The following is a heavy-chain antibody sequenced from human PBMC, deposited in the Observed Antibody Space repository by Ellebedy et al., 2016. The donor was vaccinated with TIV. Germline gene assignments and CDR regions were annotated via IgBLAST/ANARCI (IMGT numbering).Heavy chain of an antibody. D-gene: IGHD2-2*01. J-gene: IGHJ3*02. CDR1: GYTFTSYY. V-gene: IGHV1-46*01. CDR2: INPSGGST. CDR3: ARLSRQYQLRDAFDI. Sequence: ASVKVSXXASGYTFTSYYMHWVRQAPGQGLEWMGIINPSGGSTSYAQKFQGRVTMTRDTSTSTVYMELSSLRSEDTAVYYCARLSRQYQLRDAFDIWGQGTMVTVSS.